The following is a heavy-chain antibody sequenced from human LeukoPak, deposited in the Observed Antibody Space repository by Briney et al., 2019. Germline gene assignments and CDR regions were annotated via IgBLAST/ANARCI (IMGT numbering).Heavy chain of an antibody. CDR1: GFTFSSYW. CDR2: IKQDGSEK. V-gene: IGHV3-7*01. CDR3: ARDRYNWNYGGGEFDY. Sequence: GGSLRLSCAASGFTFSSYWMSWVRQAPGKGLEWVANIKQDGSEKYYVDSVKGRFTISRDNAKNSLYLQMNSLRAEDTAVYYCARDRYNWNYGGGEFDYWGQGTLVTVSS. D-gene: IGHD1-7*01. J-gene: IGHJ4*02.